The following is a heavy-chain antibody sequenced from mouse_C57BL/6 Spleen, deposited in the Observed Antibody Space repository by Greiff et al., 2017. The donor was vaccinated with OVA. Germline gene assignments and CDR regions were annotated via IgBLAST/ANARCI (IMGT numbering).Heavy chain of an antibody. CDR1: GFTFSDYY. D-gene: IGHD2-3*01. CDR3: ARVYDPYAMDY. Sequence: EVMLVESEGGLVQPGSSMKLSCTASGFTFSDYYMAWVRQVPEKGLEWVANINYDGSSTYYLDSLKSRFIISRDNAKNILYLQMSSLKSEDTATYYCARVYDPYAMDYWGQGTSVTVSS. CDR2: INYDGSST. J-gene: IGHJ4*01. V-gene: IGHV5-16*01.